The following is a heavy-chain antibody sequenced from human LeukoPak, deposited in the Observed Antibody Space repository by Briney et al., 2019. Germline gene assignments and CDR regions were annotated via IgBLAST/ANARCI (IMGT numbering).Heavy chain of an antibody. V-gene: IGHV5-51*01. J-gene: IGHJ4*02. D-gene: IGHD1-26*01. Sequence: MGIISPGDSDARYSPSFQGQVTISADKSISTAYLQWSSLKASDTAIYYCARHGSLSGSSFDYWGQGTLVTVSS. CDR2: ISPGDSDA. CDR3: ARHGSLSGSSFDY.